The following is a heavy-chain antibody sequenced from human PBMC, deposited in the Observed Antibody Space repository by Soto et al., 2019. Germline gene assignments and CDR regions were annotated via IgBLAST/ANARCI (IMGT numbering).Heavy chain of an antibody. J-gene: IGHJ4*02. CDR1: GLPFSSHA. V-gene: IGHV3-23*01. CDR3: ANEIRPNDY. Sequence: EVQLLESGGGLVQPGGSLRLSCEASGLPFSSHAMSWVRQAPGKGLEWVSSISNSGGHKYYADSVRGRFTISRDNSKNTLYLHMNSLTAEDTGIYYCANEIRPNDYWGQGTLVTVSS. D-gene: IGHD4-17*01. CDR2: ISNSGGHK.